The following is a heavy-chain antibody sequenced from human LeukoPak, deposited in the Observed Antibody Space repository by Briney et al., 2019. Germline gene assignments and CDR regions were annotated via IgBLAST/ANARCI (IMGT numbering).Heavy chain of an antibody. CDR2: ISSSSSYI. CDR3: ASLYGHGIFDY. V-gene: IGHV3-21*01. CDR1: GSTFSSYS. D-gene: IGHD4-17*01. Sequence: GGSLRLSCAASGSTFSSYSMNWVRQAPGKGLEWVSSISSSSSYIYYADSVKGRFTISRDNAKNSLYLQMNSLRAEDTAVYYCASLYGHGIFDYWGQGTLVTVSS. J-gene: IGHJ4*02.